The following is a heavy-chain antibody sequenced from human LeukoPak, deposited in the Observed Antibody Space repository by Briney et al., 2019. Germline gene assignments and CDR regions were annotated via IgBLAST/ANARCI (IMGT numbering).Heavy chain of an antibody. CDR1: GYTFTGYY. Sequence: ASVKVSCKASGYTFTGYYMHWVRQAPGQGLEWLGWINPNSGGTNYAQMFQGRVTMTMDTSISTAYMELRSLRSDDTAVYYCAREHSSSWDQFDYWGQGTLVTVSS. J-gene: IGHJ4*02. CDR2: INPNSGGT. D-gene: IGHD6-13*01. CDR3: AREHSSSWDQFDY. V-gene: IGHV1-2*02.